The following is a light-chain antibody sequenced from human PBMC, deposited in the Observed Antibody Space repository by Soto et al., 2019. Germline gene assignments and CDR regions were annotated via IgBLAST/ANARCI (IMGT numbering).Light chain of an antibody. CDR2: RAS. CDR1: QSTSSW. J-gene: IGKJ2*01. V-gene: IGKV1-5*03. Sequence: DIKMTQSPSTLSASVGDIVTITCGASQSTSSWLAWYQQKPGKAPKLLIYRASTLESRVPSRFSGSGGGTEFTLTIGCLQPDDFATYYCQQYSSYSYTFGQGTKLEIK. CDR3: QQYSSYSYT.